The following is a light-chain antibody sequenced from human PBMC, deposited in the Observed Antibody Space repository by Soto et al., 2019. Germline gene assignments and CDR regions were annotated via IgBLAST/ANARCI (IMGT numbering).Light chain of an antibody. Sequence: EVVLTQSPDTLSVSPGERVTLSCRASQSVGMRYLAWYQQKPGQAPRLLIYGASRRATGIPDRFSGSGSGTDFTLTINGLETDDYAVYHCQQYGSSWSFGQGTKV. CDR1: QSVGMRY. CDR2: GAS. V-gene: IGKV3-20*01. J-gene: IGKJ1*01. CDR3: QQYGSSWS.